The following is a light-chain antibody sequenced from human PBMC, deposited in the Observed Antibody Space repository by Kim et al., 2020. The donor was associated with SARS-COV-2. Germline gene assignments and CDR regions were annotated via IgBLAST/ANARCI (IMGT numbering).Light chain of an antibody. CDR1: QDINSN. J-gene: IGKJ3*01. CDR3: QQFYTYPFT. CDR2: AAS. Sequence: AIRMTQSPSSFSASTGDRVTITCRASQDINSNLAWYQQKPGEAPKLLTSAASTLQSGVPSRFSGSGSGTEFTLTISCLQSEDFATYYCQQFYTYPFTFGPGTKVDIK. V-gene: IGKV1-8*01.